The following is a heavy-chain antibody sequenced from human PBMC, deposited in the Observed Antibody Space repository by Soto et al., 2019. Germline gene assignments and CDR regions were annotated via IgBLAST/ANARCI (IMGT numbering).Heavy chain of an antibody. D-gene: IGHD6-13*01. CDR1: GFTFSSYE. J-gene: IGHJ6*02. V-gene: IGHV3-48*03. CDR2: ISSSGSTI. Sequence: EVQLVESGGGLVQPGGSLRLSCAASGFTFSSYEMNWVRQAPGKGLEWVSYISSSGSTIYYADSVKGRFTISRDNAKNSLYLQMNSLRAEDTAVYYCARDRSSSWYHLPPYASGMDVWGQGTTVTVSS. CDR3: ARDRSSSWYHLPPYASGMDV.